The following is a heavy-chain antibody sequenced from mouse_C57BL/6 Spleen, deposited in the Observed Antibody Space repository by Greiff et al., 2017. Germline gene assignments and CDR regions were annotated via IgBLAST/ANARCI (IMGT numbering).Heavy chain of an antibody. CDR2: INPSTGGT. Sequence: EVQLQQSGPELVKPGASVKISCKASGYSFTGYYMNWVKQSPEKSLEWIGEINPSTGGTTYNQKFKAKATLTVDKSSSTAYMQLKSLTSEDSAVYYCARSFGFDYWGQGTTLTVSS. CDR1: GYSFTGYY. V-gene: IGHV1-42*01. CDR3: ARSFGFDY. J-gene: IGHJ2*01.